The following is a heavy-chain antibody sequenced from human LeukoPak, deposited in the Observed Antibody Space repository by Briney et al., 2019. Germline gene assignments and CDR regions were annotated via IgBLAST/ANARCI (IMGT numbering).Heavy chain of an antibody. J-gene: IGHJ3*02. CDR1: GFTFSSYA. CDR3: AKGVRYYYDSSGYMGDAFDI. D-gene: IGHD3-22*01. Sequence: PGGSLRLSCAASGFTFSSYAMHWVRQAPGKGLEWVAVISYDGSNKYYADSVKGRFTISRDNSKNTLYLQMNSLRAEDTAVYYCAKGVRYYYDSSGYMGDAFDIWGQGTMVTVSS. CDR2: ISYDGSNK. V-gene: IGHV3-30*04.